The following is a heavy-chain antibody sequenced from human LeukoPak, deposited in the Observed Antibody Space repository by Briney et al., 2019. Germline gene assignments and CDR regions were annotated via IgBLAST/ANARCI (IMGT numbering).Heavy chain of an antibody. CDR3: ARHLPEWELLLDY. CDR1: GGSISSSSYY. D-gene: IGHD1-26*01. Sequence: PSETLSLTCTVSGGSISSSSYYWGWIRQPPGKGLEWIGSIYYSGSTYYNPSLKSRVTISVDTSKNQFSLKLSSVTAADTAVYYCARHLPEWELLLDYWGQGTLVTVSS. J-gene: IGHJ4*02. V-gene: IGHV4-39*01. CDR2: IYYSGST.